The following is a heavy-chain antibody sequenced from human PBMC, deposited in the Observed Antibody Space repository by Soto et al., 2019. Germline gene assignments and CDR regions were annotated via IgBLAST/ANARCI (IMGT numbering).Heavy chain of an antibody. CDR2: VRNKANSYTT. CDR1: GFTFSDHY. J-gene: IGHJ6*02. V-gene: IGHV3-72*01. D-gene: IGHD2-21*02. CDR3: GRVAVVTVAGQSYYGMDV. Sequence: EVQLVESGGGLVQPGGSLRLSCAASGFTFSDHYMDWVRQAPGKGLEWVGRVRNKANSYTTEYAASVKGRFIISRDDSKNSVYLQMNSLKTDDTAVYYWGRVAVVTVAGQSYYGMDVWGQGTTVTDS.